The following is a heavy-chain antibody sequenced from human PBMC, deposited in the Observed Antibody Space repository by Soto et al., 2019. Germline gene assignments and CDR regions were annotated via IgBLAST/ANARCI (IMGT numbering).Heavy chain of an antibody. J-gene: IGHJ6*02. Sequence: EVQLVESGGGLVQPGGSLRLSCSASGFTFSSYAMHWVRQAPGKGLEYVSAISSNGGSTYYADSVKGRFTISRDNSKNTLYLQMSSLRAEDTAVYYCVKDSLQPRRGGMNYDFWSGYYPNYYYYGMDVWGQGTTVTVSS. D-gene: IGHD3-3*01. CDR3: VKDSLQPRRGGMNYDFWSGYYPNYYYYGMDV. V-gene: IGHV3-64D*08. CDR2: ISSNGGST. CDR1: GFTFSSYA.